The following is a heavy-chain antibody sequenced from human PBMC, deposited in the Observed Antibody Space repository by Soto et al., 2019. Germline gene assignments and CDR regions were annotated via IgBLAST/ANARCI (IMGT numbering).Heavy chain of an antibody. D-gene: IGHD3-22*01. CDR3: AKDSYYHDTSGYYIFDY. CDR2: IAYDGSNK. V-gene: IGHV3-30*18. J-gene: IGHJ4*02. CDR1: EFTFSSYG. Sequence: PGGSLRLSCAASEFTFSSYGMHWVRQAPGKGLECVAVIAYDGSNKYYAESVKGRFTISRDNSKNTLYLQMNSLRAEDTAVYYCAKDSYYHDTSGYYIFDYWGQGTLVTVSS.